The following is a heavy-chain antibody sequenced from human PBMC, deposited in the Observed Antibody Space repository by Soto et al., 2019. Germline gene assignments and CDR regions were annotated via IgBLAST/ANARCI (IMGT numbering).Heavy chain of an antibody. CDR2: IIPILGIA. J-gene: IGHJ6*03. V-gene: IGHV1-69*02. Sequence: ASVKVSCKASGGTFSSYTISWVRQAPGQGLEWMGRIIPILGIANYAQKFQGRVTITADKSTSTAYMELSSLRSEDTAVYYCARVGCSGGSCWDYYYYYMDVWGKGTTVTVSS. D-gene: IGHD2-15*01. CDR3: ARVGCSGGSCWDYYYYYMDV. CDR1: GGTFSSYT.